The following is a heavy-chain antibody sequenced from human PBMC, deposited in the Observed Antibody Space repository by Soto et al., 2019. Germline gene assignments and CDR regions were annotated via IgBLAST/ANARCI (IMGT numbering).Heavy chain of an antibody. CDR3: AKLPRGYSYGYFLDY. J-gene: IGHJ4*02. CDR1: GFTFSSYA. Sequence: GGSLRLSCAASGFTFSSYAMRWVRQAPGKGLEWVSAISGSGGSTYYAYSVKGRFTISRDNSNNTLYLQMNSLRAEDTAVYYCAKLPRGYSYGYFLDYWGQGTLVTVSS. V-gene: IGHV3-23*01. D-gene: IGHD5-18*01. CDR2: ISGSGGST.